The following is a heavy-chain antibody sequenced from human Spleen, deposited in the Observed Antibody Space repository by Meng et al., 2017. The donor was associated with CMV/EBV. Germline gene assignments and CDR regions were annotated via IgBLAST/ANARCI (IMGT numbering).Heavy chain of an antibody. V-gene: IGHV1-46*01. CDR1: ACTVTRYH. D-gene: IGHD5-18*01. CDR2: IKSDGNTK. J-gene: IGHJ4*02. CDR3: AREQPHTYFFDS. Sequence: CKASACTVTRYHMHWVRQAHGQGLEWMAMIKSDGNTKIYAEKFHDRVTMTRDTSTSTLYLELSSLRSEDTAVYYCAREQPHTYFFDSWGQGALVTVSS.